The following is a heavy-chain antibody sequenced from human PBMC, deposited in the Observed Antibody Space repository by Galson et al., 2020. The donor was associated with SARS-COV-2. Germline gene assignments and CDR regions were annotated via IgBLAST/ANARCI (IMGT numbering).Heavy chain of an antibody. CDR2: ISWNSGSI. Sequence: GGSLRFSCAASGFTFDDYAMHWVRQAPGKGLEWVSGISWNSGSIGYADSVKGRFTISRDNAKNSLYLQMNSLRAEDTALYYCAKDISYGGNLLDYWGQGTLVTVSS. CDR3: AKDISYGGNLLDY. D-gene: IGHD4-17*01. CDR1: GFTFDDYA. J-gene: IGHJ4*02. V-gene: IGHV3-9*01.